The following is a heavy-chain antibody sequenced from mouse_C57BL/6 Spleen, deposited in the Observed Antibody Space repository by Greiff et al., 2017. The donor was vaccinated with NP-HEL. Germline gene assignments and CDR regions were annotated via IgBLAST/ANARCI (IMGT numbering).Heavy chain of an antibody. D-gene: IGHD2-4*01. CDR1: GFTFSDYY. V-gene: IGHV5-12*01. CDR2: ISNGGGST. J-gene: IGHJ1*03. Sequence: EVKLVESGGGLVQPGGSLKLSCAASGFTFSDYYMYWVRQTPEKRLEWVAYISNGGGSTYYPDTVKGRFTISRDNAKNTLYLQMSRLKSEDTAMYYCARRGVIYYDYDWYFDVWGTGTTVTVSS. CDR3: ARRGVIYYDYDWYFDV.